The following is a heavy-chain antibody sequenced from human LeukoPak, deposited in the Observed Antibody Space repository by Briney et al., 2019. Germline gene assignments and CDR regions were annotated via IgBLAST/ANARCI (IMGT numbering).Heavy chain of an antibody. V-gene: IGHV1-18*01. CDR3: ARGGKVPAAIWRHFDY. Sequence: ASVKVSCKTSGYTSDFMKYGVAWVRQAPGQGLEWMGWISAYNGNTNYAQKLQGRVTMTTDTSTSTAYMELRSLRSDDTAVYYCARGGKVPAAIWRHFDYWGQGTLVTVSS. D-gene: IGHD2-2*01. CDR2: ISAYNGNT. CDR1: GYTSDFMKYG. J-gene: IGHJ4*02.